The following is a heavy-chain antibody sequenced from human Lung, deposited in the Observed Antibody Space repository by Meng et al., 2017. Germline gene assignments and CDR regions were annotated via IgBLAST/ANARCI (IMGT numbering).Heavy chain of an antibody. CDR2: INHSGST. J-gene: IGHJ4*02. CDR1: GGSFSDYY. D-gene: IGHD4-11*01. Sequence: GHLQESGAGLLKPSETLSLTCVVSGGSFSDYYWSWIRQPPGKGLEWIGEINHSGSTNYNPSLESRATISVDTSQNNLSLKLSSVTAADSAVYYCARGPTTMAHDFDYWGQGTLVTVSS. V-gene: IGHV4-34*01. CDR3: ARGPTTMAHDFDY.